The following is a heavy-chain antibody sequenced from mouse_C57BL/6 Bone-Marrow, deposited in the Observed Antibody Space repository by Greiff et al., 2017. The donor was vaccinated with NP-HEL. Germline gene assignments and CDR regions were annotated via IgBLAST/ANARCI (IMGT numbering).Heavy chain of an antibody. D-gene: IGHD1-1*01. Sequence: EVQLVEPGGGLVQPGGSLKLSCAASGFTFSDYGMAWVRQAPRKGLEWVAFISNLAYSNYYADTVTGRVTISRENADNTLYMEMSSLRSEDTAMYYCARRDYGSSQYFDVWGTGTTVTVSS. CDR1: GFTFSDYG. CDR3: ARRDYGSSQYFDV. J-gene: IGHJ1*03. V-gene: IGHV5-15*01. CDR2: ISNLAYSN.